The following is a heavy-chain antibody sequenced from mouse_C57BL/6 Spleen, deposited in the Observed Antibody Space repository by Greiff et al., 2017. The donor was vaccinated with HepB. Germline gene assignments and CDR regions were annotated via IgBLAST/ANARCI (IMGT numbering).Heavy chain of an antibody. D-gene: IGHD1-1*01. Sequence: EVQLKESGPGLVKPSQSLSLTCSVTGYSITSGYYWNWIRQFPGNKLEWMGYISYDGSNNYNPSLKNRISITRDTSKNQFFLKLNSVTTEDTATYYCARDGSSYGVSWGQGTTLTVSS. CDR3: ARDGSSYGVS. J-gene: IGHJ2*01. V-gene: IGHV3-6*01. CDR2: ISYDGSN. CDR1: GYSITSGYY.